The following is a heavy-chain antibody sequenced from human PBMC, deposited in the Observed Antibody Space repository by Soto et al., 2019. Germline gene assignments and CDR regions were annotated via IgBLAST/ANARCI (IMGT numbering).Heavy chain of an antibody. CDR1: GASISSRGFY. CDR2: ISYSGST. J-gene: IGHJ4*02. D-gene: IGHD4-17*01. Sequence: QVQLQESGPGLVKPSQTLSLTCPVSGASISSRGFYWTWIRQLPGKGLEWIGYISYSGSTNYSPSLKSRLNISIDTSDNHFSLKLTSVTAADTAVYYCARQSTVTGNYYVDSWGQGTLVTVAT. CDR3: ARQSTVTGNYYVDS. V-gene: IGHV4-31*03.